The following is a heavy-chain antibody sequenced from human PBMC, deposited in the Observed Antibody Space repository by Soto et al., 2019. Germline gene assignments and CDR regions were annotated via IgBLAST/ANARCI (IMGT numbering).Heavy chain of an antibody. D-gene: IGHD6-13*01. CDR3: AREGIAAAGPTFGY. V-gene: IGHV3-30-3*01. J-gene: IGHJ4*02. Sequence: PGGSLRLSCAASGFTFSSYAMHWVRQAPGKGLEWVAVISYDGSNKYYADSVKGRFTISRDNSKNTLYLQMNSLRAEDTAVYYCAREGIAAAGPTFGYWGQGTLVTV. CDR1: GFTFSSYA. CDR2: ISYDGSNK.